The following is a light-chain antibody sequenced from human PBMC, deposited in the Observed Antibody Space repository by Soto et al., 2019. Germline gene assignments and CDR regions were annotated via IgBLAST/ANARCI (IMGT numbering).Light chain of an antibody. Sequence: QSVLTQPASVSGSPGQSMTISCTGTSSDIGGYNYVSWYQQHPGKAPKLMIYDVSNRPSGVSNRFSGSKSGNTASLTISGLQAEDEAGYYCTSYTSSSTLVFGGGTKVTVL. CDR3: TSYTSSSTLV. J-gene: IGLJ2*01. CDR1: SSDIGGYNY. CDR2: DVS. V-gene: IGLV2-14*01.